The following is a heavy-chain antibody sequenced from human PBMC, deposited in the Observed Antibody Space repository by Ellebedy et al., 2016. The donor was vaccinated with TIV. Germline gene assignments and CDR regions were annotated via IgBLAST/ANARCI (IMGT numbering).Heavy chain of an antibody. D-gene: IGHD3-3*01. V-gene: IGHV1-46*01. Sequence: AASVKVSCKASGYTFTNYYMHWVRQAPGQGLEWMGQINPSGGSTSNAHHLQGRISMTRDTSTSTVYMELSSLRSEDTAMYYCAKSSFGNGYYGSIDYWGQGTLVTVSS. CDR2: INPSGGST. CDR1: GYTFTNYY. CDR3: AKSSFGNGYYGSIDY. J-gene: IGHJ4*02.